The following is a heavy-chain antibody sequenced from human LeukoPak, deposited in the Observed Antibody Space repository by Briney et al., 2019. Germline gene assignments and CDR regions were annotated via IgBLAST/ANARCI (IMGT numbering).Heavy chain of an antibody. Sequence: PGGSLRLSCAASGFTFSSYAMHWVRQAPGKGLEWVAVISYDGSNKYYADSVKGRFTISRDNSKNTLYLQMNSLRAEDTAVYYCARDNYDISGYYVFDPWGQGTLVTVSS. V-gene: IGHV3-30*03. J-gene: IGHJ5*02. D-gene: IGHD3-22*01. CDR3: ARDNYDISGYYVFDP. CDR1: GFTFSSYA. CDR2: ISYDGSNK.